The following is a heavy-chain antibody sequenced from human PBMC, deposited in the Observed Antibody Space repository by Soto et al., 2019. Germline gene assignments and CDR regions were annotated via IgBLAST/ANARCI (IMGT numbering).Heavy chain of an antibody. D-gene: IGHD3-9*01. V-gene: IGHV1-69*06. CDR2: IIPMFGTT. CDR3: ARGIGLRYFDWPFEY. CDR1: GGTFTNYT. Sequence: QVQLVQSGAEVKKPGSSVKVSCKASGGTFTNYTISWVRQAPGQGLEWMGGIIPMFGTTNHAQKFQGRVTINANKSTTTAHVELSSLRSEDTAVYYCARGIGLRYFDWPFEYWGQGTLVTVSS. J-gene: IGHJ4*02.